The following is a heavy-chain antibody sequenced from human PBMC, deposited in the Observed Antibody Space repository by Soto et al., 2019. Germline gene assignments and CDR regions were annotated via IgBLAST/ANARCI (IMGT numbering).Heavy chain of an antibody. CDR3: AKGDSSSFYYGMDL. V-gene: IGHV3-9*01. CDR1: GFTFDDYA. Sequence: EVQLVESGGGLVQPGRSLRLSCAASGFTFDDYAMHWVRQAPGKGLEWVSGISWNSGSIGYADSVKGRFTISRDNAKNSLYLQRNSLRAEDTALYYCAKGDSSSFYYGMDLWGQGTRSPSP. CDR2: ISWNSGSI. J-gene: IGHJ6*02. D-gene: IGHD6-13*01.